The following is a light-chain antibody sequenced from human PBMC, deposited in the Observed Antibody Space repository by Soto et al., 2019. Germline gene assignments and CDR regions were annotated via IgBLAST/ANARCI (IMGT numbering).Light chain of an antibody. CDR1: QSVSSNF. Sequence: EIVLTQSPGTLSLSPGERATLSCKASQSVSSNFLAWYQRKPDQAPRLLIYGASYRDTDIPYRFSGSGSGTDFTLTITRLEPEDFAVYYCQQYGTSPPTCGQATKVEI. CDR3: QQYGTSPPT. J-gene: IGKJ1*01. V-gene: IGKV3-20*01. CDR2: GAS.